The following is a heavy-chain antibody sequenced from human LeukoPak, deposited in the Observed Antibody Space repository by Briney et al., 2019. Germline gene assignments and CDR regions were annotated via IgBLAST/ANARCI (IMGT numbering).Heavy chain of an antibody. V-gene: IGHV3-30*04. J-gene: IGHJ3*02. CDR3: AKEYDSSAPGAFDI. CDR1: GFTFRSFV. Sequence: GGSLRLSCAASGFTFRSFVMHWVRQAPGKGLEWVAAISYEDGSNKYYADSVKGRFTISRDNSKYTVYLEMNSLRVEDTAVYYCAKEYDSSAPGAFDIWGQGTMVTVSS. CDR2: ISYEDGSNK. D-gene: IGHD3-22*01.